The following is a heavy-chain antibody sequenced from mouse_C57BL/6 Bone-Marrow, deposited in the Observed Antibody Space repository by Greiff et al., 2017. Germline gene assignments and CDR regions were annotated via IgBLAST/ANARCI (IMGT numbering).Heavy chain of an antibody. Sequence: QVQLKESGPGLVQPSQSLFITCTVSGFSLTSYGVHWVRQSPGKGLEWLGVIWSGGSTDYNAAFISRLSISKDNSKSQVFFKMNSLQADDTAIYYCARYQLAWFAYWGQGTLVTVSA. CDR3: ARYQLAWFAY. CDR2: IWSGGST. V-gene: IGHV2-2*01. J-gene: IGHJ3*01. CDR1: GFSLTSYG. D-gene: IGHD4-1*02.